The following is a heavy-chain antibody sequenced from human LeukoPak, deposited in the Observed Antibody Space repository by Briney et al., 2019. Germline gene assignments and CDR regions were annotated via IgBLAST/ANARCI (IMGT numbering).Heavy chain of an antibody. Sequence: PSETLSLTCTVSGGSISIYYWSWIRQPPGKGLEWIGEINHSGSTNYNPSLKSRVTISVDTPKNQLSLKLSSVTAADTAVYYCARDYNSARYFDYWGQGTLVTVSS. CDR1: GGSISIYY. J-gene: IGHJ4*02. D-gene: IGHD6-25*01. CDR2: INHSGST. V-gene: IGHV4-34*01. CDR3: ARDYNSARYFDY.